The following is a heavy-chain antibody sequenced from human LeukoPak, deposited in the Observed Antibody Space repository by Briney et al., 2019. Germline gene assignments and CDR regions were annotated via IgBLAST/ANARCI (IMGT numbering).Heavy chain of an antibody. V-gene: IGHV3-7*01. J-gene: IGHJ4*02. CDR1: GFTFSSYW. CDR2: IKQDGSEK. CDR3: AREGFLRVRGVIIRQYYFDY. Sequence: GGSLRLSCAASGFTFSSYWMSWVRQAPGKGLEWVANIKQDGSEKYYVDSVKGRFTISRDNAKNSLYLQMNSLRAEDTAVYYCAREGFLRVRGVIIRQYYFDYWGQGTLVTVSS. D-gene: IGHD3-10*01.